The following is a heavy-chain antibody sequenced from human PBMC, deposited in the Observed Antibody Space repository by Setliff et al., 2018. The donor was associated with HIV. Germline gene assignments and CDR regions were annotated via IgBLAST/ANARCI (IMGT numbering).Heavy chain of an antibody. CDR2: IYPGDSDT. Sequence: GESLKISCKGSGYSFTSYWIGWVRQMPGKGLEWMGIIYPGDSDTRCSPSFQGQVTISADKSISTAYLQWSSLKASDTAMYYCARHPGSGDYHYYYMDVWGKGTTVTVSS. CDR1: GYSFTSYW. J-gene: IGHJ6*03. D-gene: IGHD3-10*01. CDR3: ARHPGSGDYHYYYMDV. V-gene: IGHV5-51*01.